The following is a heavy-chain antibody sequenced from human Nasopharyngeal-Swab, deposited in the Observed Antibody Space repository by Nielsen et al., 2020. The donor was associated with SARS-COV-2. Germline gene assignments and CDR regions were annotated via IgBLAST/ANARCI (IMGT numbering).Heavy chain of an antibody. V-gene: IGHV4-59*01. D-gene: IGHD3-22*01. Sequence: GSLSLTCTVSGGSISSYYWSWIRQPPGKGLEWIGYIYYSGSTNYNPSLKSRVTISVDTSKNQFSLKLSSVTAADTAVYYCARDLLYYYDSGGYSTYYYYGMDVWGQGTTVTVSS. J-gene: IGHJ6*02. CDR2: IYYSGST. CDR3: ARDLLYYYDSGGYSTYYYYGMDV. CDR1: GGSISSYY.